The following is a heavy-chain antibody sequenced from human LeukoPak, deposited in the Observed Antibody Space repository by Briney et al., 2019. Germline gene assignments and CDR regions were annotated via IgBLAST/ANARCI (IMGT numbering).Heavy chain of an antibody. V-gene: IGHV4-61*02. D-gene: IGHD2/OR15-2a*01. Sequence: SQTLSLTCTVSGGLISSGNSYWSWIRQPAGKGLGWVGRIYTSGSIAYNPSLKSRVSFSVDTSKNQFSLKLSSVTAADTAVYYCGTDTYMDTLNYWGQGTLVTVSS. CDR2: IYTSGSI. CDR3: GTDTYMDTLNY. CDR1: GGLISSGNSY. J-gene: IGHJ4*02.